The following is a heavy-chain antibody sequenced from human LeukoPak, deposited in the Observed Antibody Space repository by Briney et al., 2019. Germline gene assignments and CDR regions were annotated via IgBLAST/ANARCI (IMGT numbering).Heavy chain of an antibody. Sequence: GGSLGLSCAASGFTFSSYAMSWVRQAPGKGLEWVSAISGSGGSTYYADSVKGRFTISRDNSKNTLYLQMNSLRAEDTAVYYCTTLPIVGARGFDYGAREPWSPSPQ. V-gene: IGHV3-23*01. CDR2: ISGSGGST. CDR3: TTLPIVGARGFDY. J-gene: IGHJ4*02. D-gene: IGHD1-26*01. CDR1: GFTFSSYA.